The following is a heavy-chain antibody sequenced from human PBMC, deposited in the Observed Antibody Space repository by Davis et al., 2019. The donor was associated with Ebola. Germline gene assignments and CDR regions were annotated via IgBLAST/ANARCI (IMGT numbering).Heavy chain of an antibody. CDR2: IYHSGST. D-gene: IGHD2-15*01. CDR1: GGSISSSNW. Sequence: PGGSLRLSCAVSGGSISSSNWWSWVRQPPGKGLEWIGEIYHSGSTNYNPSLKSRVTISVDKSKNQFSLKLSSVTAADTAVYYCARVLVKDSPFDYWGQGTLVTVSS. V-gene: IGHV4-4*02. CDR3: ARVLVKDSPFDY. J-gene: IGHJ4*02.